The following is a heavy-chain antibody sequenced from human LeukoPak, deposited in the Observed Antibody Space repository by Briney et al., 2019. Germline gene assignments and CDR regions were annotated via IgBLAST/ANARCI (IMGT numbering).Heavy chain of an antibody. J-gene: IGHJ4*02. D-gene: IGHD6-13*01. CDR3: ARVIRAAPGKGYFDY. CDR1: RFTFNIFG. CDR2: ISGSGGST. Sequence: GGSLRLSCAASRFTFNIFGMHWVRQAPGKGLEWASSISGSGGSTYHADSVKGRFTISRDSSKNTLYLQMNSLRAEDTAIYYCARVIRAAPGKGYFDYWGQGTLVTVSS. V-gene: IGHV3-23*01.